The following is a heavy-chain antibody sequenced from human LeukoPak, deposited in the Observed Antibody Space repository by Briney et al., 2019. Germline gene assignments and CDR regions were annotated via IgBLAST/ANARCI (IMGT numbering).Heavy chain of an antibody. J-gene: IGHJ4*02. CDR1: GFTFSNYG. V-gene: IGHV3-33*06. CDR2: IWYDGSNK. CDR3: AKAGFTVAYLDY. D-gene: IGHD4-23*01. Sequence: GGSLRLSCAASGFTFSNYGMRWVRQAPGKGLEWVAVIWYDGSNKYYVDSVKGRFTISRDNSKNTLYLQMNSLRAEDTAVYYCAKAGFTVAYLDYWGQGTLVTVSS.